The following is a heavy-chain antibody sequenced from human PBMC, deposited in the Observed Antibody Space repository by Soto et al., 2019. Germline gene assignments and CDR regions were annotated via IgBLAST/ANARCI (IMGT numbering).Heavy chain of an antibody. J-gene: IGHJ4*02. CDR3: ASNWNYVYFDY. D-gene: IGHD1-7*01. V-gene: IGHV4-4*07. CDR1: AGSISSYY. Sequence: HVHLPESVRRLGKPSEPLSLTFTVSAGSISSYYWSWIRQPAGQELEWIGRIYTSGSTNYNPSLKSRVTMSVDTSKNQFSLKLSSVTATDTAVYYCASNWNYVYFDYWGQGTLVTVSS. CDR2: IYTSGST.